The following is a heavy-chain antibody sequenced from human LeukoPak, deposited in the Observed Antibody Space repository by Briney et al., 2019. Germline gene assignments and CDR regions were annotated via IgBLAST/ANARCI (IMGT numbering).Heavy chain of an antibody. J-gene: IGHJ4*02. CDR3: GFGVVIPRYDY. Sequence: PSGTLSLTCTVSGGSISSSSYYWGWIRQPPGKGLEWIGSIYYSGSTYYNLSLKSRVTISVDTSKNQFSLKLSSVTAADTAVYYCGFGVVIPRYDYWGQGTLVTVSS. CDR1: GGSISSSSYY. CDR2: IYYSGST. V-gene: IGHV4-39*01. D-gene: IGHD3-3*01.